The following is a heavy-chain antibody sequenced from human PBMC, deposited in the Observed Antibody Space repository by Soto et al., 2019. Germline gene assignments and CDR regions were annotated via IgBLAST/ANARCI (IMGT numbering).Heavy chain of an antibody. Sequence: SETLSLTCSVSGVSVTSYYWTWIRHSPGKGLEWIGYVYHTGNTYYNPSLKSRVTISLDTSKNQVSLRLRSVTAADTAVYYRAREQYNWKLWGQGTLVTVSS. CDR2: VYHTGNT. D-gene: IGHD1-20*01. J-gene: IGHJ4*02. V-gene: IGHV4-59*02. CDR3: AREQYNWKL. CDR1: GVSVTSYY.